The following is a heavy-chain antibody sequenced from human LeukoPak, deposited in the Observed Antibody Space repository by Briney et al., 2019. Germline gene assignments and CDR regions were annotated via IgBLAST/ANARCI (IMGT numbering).Heavy chain of an antibody. CDR2: IYYSGST. J-gene: IGHJ4*02. CDR3: ARDSSGWTFDY. D-gene: IGHD6-19*01. V-gene: IGHV4-59*01. Sequence: PSETLSLTCTVSGGSISSYYWSWIRQPPGKGLEWIGYIYYSGSTNYNPSPKSRVTISVDTSKNQFSLKLSSVTAADTAVYYWARDSSGWTFDYWGQGTLVTVSS. CDR1: GGSISSYY.